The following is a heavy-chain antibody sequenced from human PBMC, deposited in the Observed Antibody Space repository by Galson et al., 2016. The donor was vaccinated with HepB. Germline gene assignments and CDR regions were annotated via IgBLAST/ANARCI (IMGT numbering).Heavy chain of an antibody. CDR1: GGAINYYF. J-gene: IGHJ4*02. CDR3: ARGSGWHDY. D-gene: IGHD6-19*01. CDR2: IRYTGTI. V-gene: IGHV4-59*12. Sequence: ETLSLTCSVPGGAINYYFWTWMRQSPGKSLEWIGNIRYTGTIDYHPSLQTRASISLDSTYSRFSLTLRSMTAADKAVYYCARGSGWHDYWGQGGLVIVSS.